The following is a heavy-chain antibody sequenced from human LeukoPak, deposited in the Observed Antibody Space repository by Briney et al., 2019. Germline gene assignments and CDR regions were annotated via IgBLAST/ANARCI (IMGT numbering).Heavy chain of an antibody. CDR2: IYSGGST. J-gene: IGHJ4*02. CDR1: GFTVSSNY. CDR3: ARGLYYFDTSGYLYY. Sequence: GGSLRLSCAASGFTVSSNYMSWVRQAPGKGLEWVSVIYSGGSTCYADSVRGRFTISRDNSKNTLYLQMNSLRAEDTAVYYCARGLYYFDTSGYLYYWGQGTLVTVSS. V-gene: IGHV3-53*01. D-gene: IGHD3-22*01.